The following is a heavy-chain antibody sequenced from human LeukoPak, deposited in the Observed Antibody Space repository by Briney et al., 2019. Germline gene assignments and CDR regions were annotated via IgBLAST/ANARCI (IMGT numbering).Heavy chain of an antibody. CDR2: INSDGSNT. V-gene: IGHV3-74*01. CDR3: VRTTGWPDC. Sequence: GGSLRLSCVASGFPFSSYWVHWVRQVPGKGLVWVSRINSDGSNTVYADSVKGRFTISRDNAKNTLYLQRNSLRAEDTAVYNGVRTTGWPDCWGQGTLVTVSS. D-gene: IGHD6-19*01. CDR1: GFPFSSYW. J-gene: IGHJ4*02.